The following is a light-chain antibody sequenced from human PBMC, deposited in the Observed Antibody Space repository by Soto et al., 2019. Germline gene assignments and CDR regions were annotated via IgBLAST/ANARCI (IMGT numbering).Light chain of an antibody. CDR3: QQYGSSPPT. V-gene: IGKV3-20*01. CDR1: QSVSTNY. Sequence: EIVLTQSPGTLSLSPGERATLSCRASQSVSTNYLAWYQRKPGQAPRLLIYGASSRATDIPHRFSGSGSGTDLTLTITRLEPEDFAVYYCQQYGSSPPTFGQGTKVEVK. J-gene: IGKJ1*01. CDR2: GAS.